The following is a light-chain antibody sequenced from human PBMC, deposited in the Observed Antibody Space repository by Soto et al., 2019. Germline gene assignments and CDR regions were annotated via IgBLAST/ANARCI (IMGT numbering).Light chain of an antibody. CDR2: STA. CDR1: QSVSSSY. CDR3: QQYGSSPWA. Sequence: EIVLTQSPGTLSLSPGERATLSCRASQSVSSSYLAWYQQKPGQAPRLLIYSTASRSTGIPDRFSGSGSEPDFTLTISRLEPEDFAVYYCQQYGSSPWAFGQGTRVEIK. V-gene: IGKV3-20*01. J-gene: IGKJ1*01.